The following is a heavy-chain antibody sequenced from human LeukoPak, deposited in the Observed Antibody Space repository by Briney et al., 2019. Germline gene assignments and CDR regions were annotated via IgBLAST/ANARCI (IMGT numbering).Heavy chain of an antibody. CDR1: GFTFSTYG. J-gene: IGHJ5*02. D-gene: IGHD3-22*01. CDR2: IQYDGRNK. CDR3: VKDPDYYDSSGYYRASVFDP. V-gene: IGHV3-30*02. Sequence: PGGSLRLSCAASGFTFSTYGFHWVRQAPGKGLEWVAFIQYDGRNKYYADSVKGRFTSSRDNSKNTVYLQMNSLRAEDTAVYYCVKDPDYYDSSGYYRASVFDPWGQGTLVTVSS.